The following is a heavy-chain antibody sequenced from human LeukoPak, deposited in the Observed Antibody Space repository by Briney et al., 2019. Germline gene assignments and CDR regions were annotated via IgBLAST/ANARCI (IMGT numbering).Heavy chain of an antibody. CDR1: GFTFSSYA. Sequence: GGSLRLSCAASGFTFSSYAMSWVRQAPGKGLEWVSAISGGGGSTYYADSVKGRFTISRDNSKNTLYLQMNSLRAEDTAVYYCAKGGSGSTTVTTPFDYWGQGTLVTVSS. V-gene: IGHV3-23*01. CDR2: ISGGGGST. CDR3: AKGGSGSTTVTTPFDY. J-gene: IGHJ4*02. D-gene: IGHD4-17*01.